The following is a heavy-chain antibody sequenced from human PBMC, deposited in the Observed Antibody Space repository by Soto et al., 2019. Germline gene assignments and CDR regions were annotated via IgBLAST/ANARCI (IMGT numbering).Heavy chain of an antibody. D-gene: IGHD4-17*01. CDR1: GFTFSSYG. CDR2: ISYDGSNK. J-gene: IGHJ5*02. V-gene: IGHV3-30*18. CDR3: AKDPNLRHTVTTSASEP. Sequence: QVQLVESGGGVVQPGRSLRLSCAASGFTFSSYGMHWVRQAPGKGLEWVAVISYDGSNKYYADSVKGRFTISRDNSKNTLYLQMNSLRAEDTAVYYCAKDPNLRHTVTTSASEPRGQGTLVTVSS.